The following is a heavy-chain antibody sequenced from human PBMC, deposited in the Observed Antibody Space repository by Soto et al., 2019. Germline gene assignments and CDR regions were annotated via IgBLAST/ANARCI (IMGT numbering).Heavy chain of an antibody. CDR2: INIDGTTT. D-gene: IGHD4-4*01. J-gene: IGHJ3*02. CDR1: GFSFSDYW. Sequence: GGSLRLSCVASGFSFSDYWMHWVRQAPGKGPVWVSRINIDGTTTSYVDSVKGRFTISRDNAKNTLYLQMGSLRAEDTAVYYCARVSRATYTRYDALDIWGQGTLVTVSS. CDR3: ARVSRATYTRYDALDI. V-gene: IGHV3-74*01.